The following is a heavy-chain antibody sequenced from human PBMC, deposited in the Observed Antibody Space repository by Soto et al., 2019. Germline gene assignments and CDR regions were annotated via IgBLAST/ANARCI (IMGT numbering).Heavy chain of an antibody. CDR1: GFNFGSFA. CDR2: ISGSGGTT. D-gene: IGHD1-26*01. V-gene: IGHV3-23*01. CDR3: AKRAGFSGSYFDH. J-gene: IGHJ4*02. Sequence: EVQVLESGGGLVQPGGSLRLSCAASGFNFGSFAMSWVRQAPGKGLEWVSSISGSGGTTDYADSVKGRFTVSRDKSKNTLYLQMNRLRAEDTAVYYCAKRAGFSGSYFDHWGQGTLVTVSS.